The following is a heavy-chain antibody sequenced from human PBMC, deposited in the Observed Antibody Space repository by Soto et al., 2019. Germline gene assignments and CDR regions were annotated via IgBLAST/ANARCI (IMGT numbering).Heavy chain of an antibody. CDR3: ATSQKGYNWNYFDH. Sequence: SETLSLTCAVSGASISGSYYYWAWLRQSPGKGPEWIGSVFYTGSTSYNPSLGSRVSVSVDTSKSQFSLKLSAVTAADTAVYYCATSQKGYNWNYFDHWGQGALVTVSS. CDR1: GASISGSYYY. CDR2: VFYTGST. J-gene: IGHJ4*02. V-gene: IGHV4-39*01. D-gene: IGHD1-20*01.